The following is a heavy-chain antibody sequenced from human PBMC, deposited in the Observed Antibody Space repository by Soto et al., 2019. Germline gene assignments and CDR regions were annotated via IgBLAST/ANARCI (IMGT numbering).Heavy chain of an antibody. Sequence: SETLSLTCTVSGGSISSYYWSWIRQPPGKGLEWIGYIYYSGSTNYNPSLKSRVTISVDTSKNQFSLKLSSVTAADTAVYYCATSAAGEPYFDYWGQGTLVTVSS. CDR1: GGSISSYY. CDR2: IYYSGST. CDR3: ATSAAGEPYFDY. V-gene: IGHV4-59*01. J-gene: IGHJ4*02. D-gene: IGHD6-13*01.